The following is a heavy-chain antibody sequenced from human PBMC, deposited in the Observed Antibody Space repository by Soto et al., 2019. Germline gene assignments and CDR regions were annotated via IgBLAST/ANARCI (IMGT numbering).Heavy chain of an antibody. CDR3: ARENDVKWQQRGWFDP. CDR1: GGTFSSYA. CDR2: IIPIFGTA. V-gene: IGHV1-69*13. D-gene: IGHD6-13*01. J-gene: IGHJ5*02. Sequence: ASVKVSCKASGGTFSSYAISWVRQAPGQGLEWMGGIIPIFGTANYAQKFQGRVTITADESTSTAYMELSSLRSEDTAVYYCARENDVKWQQRGWFDPWGQGTLVTVSS.